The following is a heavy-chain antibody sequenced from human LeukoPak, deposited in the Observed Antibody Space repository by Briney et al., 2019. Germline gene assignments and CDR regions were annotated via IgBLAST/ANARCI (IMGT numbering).Heavy chain of an antibody. CDR3: AREYGWELSDNWFDP. CDR2: INPNSGGT. D-gene: IGHD1-26*01. Sequence: GASVKVSCKASGYTFTGYYMHWVRQAPGQVLGWMGWINPNSGGTNYAQKFQGRVTMTRDTSISTAYMELSRLRSDDTAVYYCAREYGWELSDNWFDPWGQGTLVTVSS. J-gene: IGHJ5*02. V-gene: IGHV1-2*02. CDR1: GYTFTGYY.